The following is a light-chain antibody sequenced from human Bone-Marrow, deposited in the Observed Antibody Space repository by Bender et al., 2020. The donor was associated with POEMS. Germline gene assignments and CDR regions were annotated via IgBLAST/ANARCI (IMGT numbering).Light chain of an antibody. Sequence: QSALTQPASVSGSPGQSITISCTGTNNDVGTYNYVSWYQQRPGKTPKLIIYEVIKRPSGVSNRFSGSKFAKTASLTISGLQAEDEADYYCCSYVGTSTLIFGGGTKVTVL. J-gene: IGLJ2*01. CDR3: CSYVGTSTLI. CDR2: EVI. V-gene: IGLV2-23*02. CDR1: NNDVGTYNY.